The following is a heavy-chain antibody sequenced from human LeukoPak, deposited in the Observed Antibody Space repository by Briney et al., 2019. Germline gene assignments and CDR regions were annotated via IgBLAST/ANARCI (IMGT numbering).Heavy chain of an antibody. V-gene: IGHV3-30-3*01. CDR1: GFTFSSYA. J-gene: IGHJ3*02. D-gene: IGHD3-10*01. CDR2: ISYDGSNK. CDR3: ARAMVRGVFGAFDI. Sequence: GRSLRLSCAASGFTFSSYAMHWVRQAPGKGLEWVAVISYDGSNKYYADSVKGRFTISRDNSKNTLYLQMNSLRAEDTAVYYCARAMVRGVFGAFDIWGQGTMVTVSS.